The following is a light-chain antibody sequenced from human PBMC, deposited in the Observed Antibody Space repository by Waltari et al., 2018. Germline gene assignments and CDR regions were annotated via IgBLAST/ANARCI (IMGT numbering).Light chain of an antibody. CDR1: WSVLYSPNNKSY. Sequence: DIVMTQSPASLAVSLGERATTHCKSSWSVLYSPNNKSYLSWYQQKPGQPPKLLIYWASTRESGVPDRFSGSGSGTDFTLTIDSLQAEDVALYYCQQYYGSPFTFGGGTKVEIK. CDR3: QQYYGSPFT. CDR2: WAS. J-gene: IGKJ4*01. V-gene: IGKV4-1*01.